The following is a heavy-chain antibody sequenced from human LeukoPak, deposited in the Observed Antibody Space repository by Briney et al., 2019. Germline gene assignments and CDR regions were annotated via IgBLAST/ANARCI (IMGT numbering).Heavy chain of an antibody. CDR2: IIPIFGTA. CDR3: ARDPHYYDSSGYRGYAFDI. D-gene: IGHD3-22*01. CDR1: RGTFSSYA. J-gene: IGHJ3*02. V-gene: IGHV1-69*13. Sequence: SVKVSCKASRGTFSSYAISWVRQAPGQGLEWMGGIIPIFGTANYAQKFQGRVTITADESTSTAYMELSSLRSEDTAVYYCARDPHYYDSSGYRGYAFDIWGQGTMVTVSS.